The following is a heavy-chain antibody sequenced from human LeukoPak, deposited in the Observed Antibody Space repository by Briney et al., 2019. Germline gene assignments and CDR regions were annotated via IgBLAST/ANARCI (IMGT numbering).Heavy chain of an antibody. V-gene: IGHV1-69*06. D-gene: IGHD1/OR15-1a*01. CDR1: GGSISSYG. J-gene: IGHJ6*03. Sequence: ASVKVSCKASGGSISSYGISWVRQAPGQGLEWMGRIIPVFGTANYAQKFQDRVTIIADTVSNTAYMELTSLTSEDTAVYFCAKQGEIRQDYYMDVWGNGTAVTVSS. CDR2: IIPVFGTA. CDR3: AKQGEIRQDYYMDV.